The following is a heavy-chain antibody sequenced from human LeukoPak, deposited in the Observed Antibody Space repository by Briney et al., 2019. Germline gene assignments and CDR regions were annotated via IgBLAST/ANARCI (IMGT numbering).Heavy chain of an antibody. CDR1: GFTFSSYA. CDR2: ISSNGGST. Sequence: PGGSLRLSCSASGFTFSSYAMHWVRQAPGKGLEYVSAISSNGGSTYYADSVKGRFTISRDNSNDTLYLQMSSLRADDTAVYYCVKDYDIVGWNWFDPWGQGTLVTVSS. D-gene: IGHD2-21*01. CDR3: VKDYDIVGWNWFDP. V-gene: IGHV3-64D*06. J-gene: IGHJ5*02.